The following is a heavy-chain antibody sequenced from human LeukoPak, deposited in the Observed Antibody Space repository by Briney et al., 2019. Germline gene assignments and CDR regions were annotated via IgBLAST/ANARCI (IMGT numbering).Heavy chain of an antibody. V-gene: IGHV1-18*01. CDR1: GYTFTSYG. J-gene: IGHJ4*02. CDR3: VAGYGDYGHGGADY. D-gene: IGHD4-17*01. Sequence: ASVKVSCKASGYTFTSYGISWVRQAPGQGLEWMGWISAYNGNTNYAQKLQGRVTMTTDTSTSTAYMELRSLRSDDTAVYYCVAGYGDYGHGGADYWGQGTLVTVSS. CDR2: ISAYNGNT.